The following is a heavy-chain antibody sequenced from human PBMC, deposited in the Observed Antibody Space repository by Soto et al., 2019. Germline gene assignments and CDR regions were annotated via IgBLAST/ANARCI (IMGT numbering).Heavy chain of an antibody. CDR1: VYTFTGYY. J-gene: IGHJ6*02. Sequence: XSVKVSCKASVYTFTGYYMHWVRQAPGQGLEWMGWINPNSGGTNYAQKFQGRVTMTRDTSINTAYMELSRLRSDDTAVYYCARDSYYYDSSGYYRRAYYYYGMDVWGQGTTVTVSS. CDR2: INPNSGGT. CDR3: ARDSYYYDSSGYYRRAYYYYGMDV. V-gene: IGHV1-2*02. D-gene: IGHD3-22*01.